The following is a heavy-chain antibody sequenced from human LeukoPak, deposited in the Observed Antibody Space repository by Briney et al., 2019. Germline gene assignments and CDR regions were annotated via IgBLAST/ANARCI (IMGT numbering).Heavy chain of an antibody. Sequence: SETLSLTCTVPGGSISSYYWSWIRQPAGKGLEWIGRIYTSGSTNYNPSLKSRVTISVDTSKNQFSLKLTSVTAADTAVYYGARTTEGGYTYGYFYYYYMDVWGKGTTVTISS. V-gene: IGHV4-4*07. CDR3: ARTTEGGYTYGYFYYYYMDV. D-gene: IGHD5-18*01. CDR2: IYTSGST. CDR1: GGSISSYY. J-gene: IGHJ6*03.